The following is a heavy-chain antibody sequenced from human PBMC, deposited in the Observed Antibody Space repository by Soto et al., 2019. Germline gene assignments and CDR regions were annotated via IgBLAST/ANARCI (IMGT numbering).Heavy chain of an antibody. CDR1: GGSISCSSYY. J-gene: IGHJ5*01. Sequence: QLQLQESGPGLVKPSETLSLTCTVSGGSISCSSYYWDWIRQPPGKGLEWIGSISYSGTTYYNPSLTSPVTMSVDTSKIQFSLRLRSATAEDAAVYYCARRTRRAWPREDNWFDSYVQGNLVAVS. CDR2: ISYSGTT. CDR3: ARRTRRAWPREDNWFDS. D-gene: IGHD6-25*01. V-gene: IGHV4-39*01.